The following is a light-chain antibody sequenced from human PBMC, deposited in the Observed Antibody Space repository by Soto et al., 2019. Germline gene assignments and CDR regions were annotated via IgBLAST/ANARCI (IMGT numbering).Light chain of an antibody. J-gene: IGLJ2*01. Sequence: QSALTQPASVSGSPGQSITISCTGTSSDVGAYNYVSWYQDHPGKAPKVIIYEVSNRPSGVSNRFSVSKTGNTASLTISGLQAEDEADYYCNSYTVSNTVIFGGGTKLTVL. V-gene: IGLV2-14*01. CDR1: SSDVGAYNY. CDR3: NSYTVSNTVI. CDR2: EVS.